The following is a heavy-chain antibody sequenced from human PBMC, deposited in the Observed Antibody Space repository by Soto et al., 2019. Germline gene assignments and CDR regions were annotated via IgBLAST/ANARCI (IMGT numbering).Heavy chain of an antibody. CDR1: GGSINNHY. J-gene: IGHJ3*02. CDR2: IYYSGST. V-gene: IGHV4-59*11. Sequence: SETLSLTCTVSGGSINNHYWSWIRQPPGKGLEWIGYIYYSGSTNYNPSLKSRVTISVDTSKNQFSLKLNSVTAADTAVYYCARVGGYPLGAFDIWGQGTMVTVSS. D-gene: IGHD5-12*01. CDR3: ARVGGYPLGAFDI.